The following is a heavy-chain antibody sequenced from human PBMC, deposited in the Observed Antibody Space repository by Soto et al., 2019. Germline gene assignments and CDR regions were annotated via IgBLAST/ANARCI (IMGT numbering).Heavy chain of an antibody. Sequence: ASVKVSCKASGYTFTGYYMHWVRQAPGQGLEWMGWINPNSGGTNYAQKFQGRVTMTRDTSISTAYMELSRLRSDDTAVYYCARDYNYSSGRGFDPWGQGTLVTVPS. D-gene: IGHD6-19*01. J-gene: IGHJ5*02. V-gene: IGHV1-2*02. CDR2: INPNSGGT. CDR1: GYTFTGYY. CDR3: ARDYNYSSGRGFDP.